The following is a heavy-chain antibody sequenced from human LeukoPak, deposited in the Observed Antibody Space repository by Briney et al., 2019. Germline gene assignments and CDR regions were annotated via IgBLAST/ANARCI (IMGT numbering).Heavy chain of an antibody. D-gene: IGHD2-8*01. V-gene: IGHV3-23*01. CDR1: GFTFSSYA. Sequence: GGSLRLSCAASGFTFSSYAMNWVRQAPGRGLEWVSGFSGSGGTTYYADSVKGRFTISRDNSKNTLYLQMNSLRAEDTAVYYCANGNRCTSPNCLGYYYFYMDVWGKGTTVTVPS. J-gene: IGHJ6*03. CDR3: ANGNRCTSPNCLGYYYFYMDV. CDR2: FSGSGGTT.